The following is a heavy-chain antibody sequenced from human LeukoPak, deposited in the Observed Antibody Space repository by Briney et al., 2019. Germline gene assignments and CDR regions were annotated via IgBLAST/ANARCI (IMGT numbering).Heavy chain of an antibody. V-gene: IGHV1-2*02. Sequence: ASVKVSCKASGYTFTDYYMHWVRQAPGQGLEWMGWINPKSGDTRYAQKFQGRVTMTRDTSITTAYMDLSSLRSDDTAVYFCAREWDYYAFWGQGTLATVSS. CDR1: GYTFTDYY. CDR3: AREWDYYAF. CDR2: INPKSGDT. J-gene: IGHJ4*02.